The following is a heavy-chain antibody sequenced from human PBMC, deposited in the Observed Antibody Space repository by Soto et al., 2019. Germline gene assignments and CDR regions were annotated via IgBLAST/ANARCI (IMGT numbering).Heavy chain of an antibody. CDR2: INPKNGVT. D-gene: IGHD3-10*01. Sequence: ASVNVSFKAAGYTFIDHYVHWMRQAPGQWLELMGWINPKNGVTKYAHKFQGRVTITRDTYISTNYVELSRLRSDDMAVYYCPLDLNPYYGPGSHHVFFEYWGHGTLDNVSS. CDR1: GYTFIDHY. V-gene: IGHV1-2*07. J-gene: IGHJ4*01. CDR3: PLDLNPYYGPGSHHVFFEY.